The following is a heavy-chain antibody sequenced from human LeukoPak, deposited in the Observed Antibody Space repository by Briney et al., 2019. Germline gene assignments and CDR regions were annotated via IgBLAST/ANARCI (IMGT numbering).Heavy chain of an antibody. J-gene: IGHJ2*01. V-gene: IGHV4-59*01. Sequence: SETLSLTCTVSGGSISSYYWSWIRQPPGKGLEWIGYIYYSGSTNYNPSLKSRVTISVDTSKNQFSLKLSSVTAADTAVYYCARGSFRIFGVVIIDSWYFDLWGRGTLVTVSS. D-gene: IGHD3-3*01. CDR1: GGSISSYY. CDR2: IYYSGST. CDR3: ARGSFRIFGVVIIDSWYFDL.